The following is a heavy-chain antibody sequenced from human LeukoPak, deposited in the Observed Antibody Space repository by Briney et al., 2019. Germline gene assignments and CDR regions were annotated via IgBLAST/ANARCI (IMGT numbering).Heavy chain of an antibody. CDR1: GFTFSSYG. D-gene: IGHD3-10*01. Sequence: GGSLRLSSAASGFTFSSYGMHWVRQAPGKGLEWVAVIWYDGSNKYYADSVKGRFTISRDNSKNTLYLQMNSLRAEDTAVYYCARATDGSGSYYMNYWGQGTLVTVSS. CDR2: IWYDGSNK. CDR3: ARATDGSGSYYMNY. V-gene: IGHV3-33*01. J-gene: IGHJ4*02.